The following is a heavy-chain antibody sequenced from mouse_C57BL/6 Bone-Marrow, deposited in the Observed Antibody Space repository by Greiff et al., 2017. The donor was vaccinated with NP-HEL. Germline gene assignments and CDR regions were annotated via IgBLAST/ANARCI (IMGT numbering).Heavy chain of an antibody. CDR1: GYTFTDYN. Sequence: EVKLQQSGPELVKPGASVKIPCKASGYTFTDYNMDWVKQSPGKSLEWIGDINHNNGGTIYNQKFKGKATLTVDKSSSTAYMELRSLTSEDTAVYYCARMDICYYSSSYDAMDYWGQGTSVTVSS. V-gene: IGHV1-18*01. D-gene: IGHD1-1*01. CDR3: ARMDICYYSSSYDAMDY. CDR2: INHNNGGT. J-gene: IGHJ4*01.